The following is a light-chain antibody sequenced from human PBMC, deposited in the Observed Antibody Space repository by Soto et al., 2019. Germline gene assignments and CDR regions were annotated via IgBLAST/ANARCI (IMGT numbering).Light chain of an antibody. CDR2: DVI. CDR3: SSYANSRTI. J-gene: IGLJ2*01. V-gene: IGLV2-14*03. CDR1: SNNY. Sequence: QSVLTQPASVSGSPGQSITISCTGTSNNYVSWYQQHPAKAPKLIIYDVINRPSGVSDRFSGSKSGNTASLSISGLQAEDEADYYCSSYANSRTIFGGGPKLTVL.